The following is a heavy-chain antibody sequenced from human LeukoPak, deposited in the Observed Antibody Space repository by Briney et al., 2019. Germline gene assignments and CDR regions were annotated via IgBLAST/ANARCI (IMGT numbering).Heavy chain of an antibody. Sequence: PGGSLRLSCAVSGITLNNYGMTWVRQAPGKGLEWVSAISGSGGSTYYADSVKGRFTISRDNSKNTLYLQMNSLRAEDTAVYYCAKDSSSWPRDYFDYWGQGTLVTVSS. V-gene: IGHV3-23*01. CDR3: AKDSSSWPRDYFDY. CDR1: GITLNNYG. J-gene: IGHJ4*02. D-gene: IGHD6-13*01. CDR2: ISGSGGST.